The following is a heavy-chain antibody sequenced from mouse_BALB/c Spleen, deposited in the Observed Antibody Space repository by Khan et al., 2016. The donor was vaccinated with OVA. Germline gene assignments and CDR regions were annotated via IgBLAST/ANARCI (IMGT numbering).Heavy chain of an antibody. Sequence: VELKESGPGLVAPSQSLSITCPISGFSFTNYGIHWVRQPPGKGLEWLVVIWSDGSTSYNSALKSRLSISRDNSKSQVFLRMNSLQTDDTAMYYCARQPYFHYYIMDYWGQGTSVIVSS. CDR2: IWSDGST. CDR3: ARQPYFHYYIMDY. J-gene: IGHJ4*01. D-gene: IGHD2-10*01. V-gene: IGHV2-6-1*01. CDR1: GFSFTNYG.